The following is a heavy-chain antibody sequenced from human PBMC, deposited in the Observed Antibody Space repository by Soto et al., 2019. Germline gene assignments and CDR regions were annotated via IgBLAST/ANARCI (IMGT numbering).Heavy chain of an antibody. V-gene: IGHV4-31*03. CDR3: ARVKVYDYVWGSYSPFDY. D-gene: IGHD3-16*01. CDR1: GGSISSGGYY. CDR2: IYYSGST. Sequence: PSETLSLTCTVSGGSISSGGYYWSWIRQHPGKGLEWIGYIYYSGSTYYNPSLKSRVTISVDTSKNQFSLKLSSVTAADTAVYYCARVKVYDYVWGSYSPFDYWGQGTLVTV. J-gene: IGHJ4*02.